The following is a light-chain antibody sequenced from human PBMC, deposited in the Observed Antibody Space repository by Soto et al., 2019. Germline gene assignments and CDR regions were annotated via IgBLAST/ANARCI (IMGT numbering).Light chain of an antibody. Sequence: QSVLTQPPSASGTPGQRVTISCSGSSSNIGSNAVNWYQQVPGTAPKLLIYSNNQRPSGVPDRFSGSKSGISASLAISGLQADDEADYYCAAWHDSLDTLYVFGSGTKVTVL. J-gene: IGLJ1*01. V-gene: IGLV1-44*01. CDR1: SSNIGSNA. CDR2: SNN. CDR3: AAWHDSLDTLYV.